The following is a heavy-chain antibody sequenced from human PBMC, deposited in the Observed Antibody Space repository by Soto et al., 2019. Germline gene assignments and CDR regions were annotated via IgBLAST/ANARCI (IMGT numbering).Heavy chain of an antibody. CDR3: ARDGGRHSGGIEY. D-gene: IGHD1-26*01. CDR2: IIPIFGTA. CDR1: GGTFSSYS. J-gene: IGHJ4*02. Sequence: QVQLVQSGAEVKKPGSSVNVSCKASGGTFSSYSINWVRQAPGQGLEWMGEIIPIFGTANYAQKFQGRVTITADESTSTAYMELSILRSEDTAVYYCARDGGRHSGGIEYWGQGTLVTVSS. V-gene: IGHV1-69*01.